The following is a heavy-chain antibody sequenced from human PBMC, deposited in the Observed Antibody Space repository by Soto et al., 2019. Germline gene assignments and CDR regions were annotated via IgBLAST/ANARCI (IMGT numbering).Heavy chain of an antibody. D-gene: IGHD3-10*01. J-gene: IGHJ6*03. V-gene: IGHV1-3*01. CDR2: INAGNGNT. CDR3: ARAYYYGSGTYYYYYMDF. CDR1: GYTFTSYA. Sequence: ASVKVSCKASGYTFTSYAMHWVRQAPGQRLEWMGWINAGNGNTKYSQKFQGRVTITRDTSASTAYMELSSLRSEDTAVYYCARAYYYGSGTYYYYYMDFWGKGTTVTVSS.